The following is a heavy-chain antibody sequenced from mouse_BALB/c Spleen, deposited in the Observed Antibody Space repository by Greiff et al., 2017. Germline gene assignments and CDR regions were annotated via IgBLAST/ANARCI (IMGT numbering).Heavy chain of an antibody. CDR1: GFTFSSFG. Sequence: EVKVVESGGGLVQPGGSRKLSCAASGFTFSSFGMHWVRQAPEKGLEWVAYISSGSSTIYYADTVKGRFTISRDNPKNTLFLQMTSLRSEDTAMYYCARAGAITTATGAMDYWGQGTSVTVSS. V-gene: IGHV5-17*02. D-gene: IGHD1-2*01. CDR2: ISSGSSTI. J-gene: IGHJ4*01. CDR3: ARAGAITTATGAMDY.